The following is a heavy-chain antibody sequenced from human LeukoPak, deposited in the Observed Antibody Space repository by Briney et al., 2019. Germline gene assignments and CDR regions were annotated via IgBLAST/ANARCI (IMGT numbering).Heavy chain of an antibody. CDR2: ASSSGSRQ. CDR3: AREGSSGYSFDY. D-gene: IGHD6-19*01. V-gene: IGHV3-48*03. Sequence: GGSLRLSCAASGLTFSSFEMHWVRQAPGKGLEWISYASSSGSRQLYGDSVKGRFTISRDNAKNSLYLQMNSLRADDTAIYYCAREGSSGYSFDYWGQGTLVTVPS. J-gene: IGHJ4*02. CDR1: GLTFSSFE.